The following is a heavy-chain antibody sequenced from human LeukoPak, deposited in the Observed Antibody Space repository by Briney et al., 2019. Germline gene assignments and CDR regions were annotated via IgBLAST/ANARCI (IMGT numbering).Heavy chain of an antibody. V-gene: IGHV4-59*08. CDR2: IYYSGST. J-gene: IGHJ4*02. Sequence: PSETLSLTCTVSGGSISSYYWSWIRQPPGKGLEWIGYIYYSGSTNYNPSLKSRVTISVDTSKNQFSLKLSSVTAADTAVYYCARHNPQDYGGNSSFDYWGQGTLVTDSS. CDR3: ARHNPQDYGGNSSFDY. CDR1: GGSISSYY. D-gene: IGHD4-23*01.